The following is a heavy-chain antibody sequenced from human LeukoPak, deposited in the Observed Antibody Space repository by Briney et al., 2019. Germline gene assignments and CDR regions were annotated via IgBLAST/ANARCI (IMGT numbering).Heavy chain of an antibody. Sequence: GESLKISCKGSGYSFTSYWINWVRQMPGKRLEWMGRIDPSDSYTNYSPSFQGHVTISADKSISTAYLQWSSLKASDTAMYDCASLYGDYDYWGQGTLVTVSS. D-gene: IGHD4-17*01. CDR3: ASLYGDYDY. CDR2: IDPSDSYT. J-gene: IGHJ4*02. V-gene: IGHV5-10-1*01. CDR1: GYSFTSYW.